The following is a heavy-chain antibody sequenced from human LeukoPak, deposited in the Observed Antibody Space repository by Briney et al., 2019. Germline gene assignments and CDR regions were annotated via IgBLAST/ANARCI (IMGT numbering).Heavy chain of an antibody. CDR2: IYYSGST. Sequence: SETLSLTCTVSAVSISDYYWSWIRQPPGKGLEWIGYIYYSGSTNYNPSLTSRVTISVDTSKTQFSLKLSSVTAADTALYYCARVYASGSPWYAFDIWGQGTMVTVSS. V-gene: IGHV4-59*01. D-gene: IGHD3-10*01. CDR1: AVSISDYY. J-gene: IGHJ3*02. CDR3: ARVYASGSPWYAFDI.